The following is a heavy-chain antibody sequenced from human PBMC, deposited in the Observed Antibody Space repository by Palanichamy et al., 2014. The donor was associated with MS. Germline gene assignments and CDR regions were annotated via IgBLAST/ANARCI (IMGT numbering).Heavy chain of an antibody. CDR1: GGSISSGSFY. V-gene: IGHV4-61*02. Sequence: QVQLQESGPGLVKPSQTLSLTCTVSGGSISSGSFYWSWIRQPAEKGLEWIGRIYNSGSTKYNPSLKSRVTISLDTSKNQLSLKLTSVTAADTAVYYCARSYYEILTRFPHNWFDPWGQGTLVTVSS. J-gene: IGHJ5*02. D-gene: IGHD3-9*01. CDR3: ARSYYEILTRFPHNWFDP. CDR2: IYNSGST.